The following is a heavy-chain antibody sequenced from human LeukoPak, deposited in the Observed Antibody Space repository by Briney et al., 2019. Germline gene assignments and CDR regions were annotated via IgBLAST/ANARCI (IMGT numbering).Heavy chain of an antibody. CDR1: GGSISSGGYY. J-gene: IGHJ1*01. V-gene: IGHV4-31*03. Sequence: SETLSLTCTVSGGSISSGGYYWSWIRQHPGKGLEWIGYICYSGSTYYNPSLKSRVTMSVDTSKNQFSLKLSSVTAADTAVYYCARGAGSLQHWGQGTLVTVSS. CDR2: ICYSGST. CDR3: ARGAGSLQH.